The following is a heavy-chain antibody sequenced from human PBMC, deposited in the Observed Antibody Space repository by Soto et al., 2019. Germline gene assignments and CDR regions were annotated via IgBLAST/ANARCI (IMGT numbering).Heavy chain of an antibody. V-gene: IGHV4-34*01. J-gene: IGHJ6*03. CDR3: ARGRGPAYVGSGSYYARLYFSYYIDV. CDR1: GGSFSGYY. Sequence: QVQLQQWGAGLLKPSETLSLTCAVYGGSFSGYYWSWIRQPPGKGLEWIGEINHSGSTNYNPSLMTPVTMSAYTSKNHFSITLTFVNSADTAVYYCARGRGPAYVGSGSYYARLYFSYYIDVWGNVTTVTVSS. CDR2: INHSGST. D-gene: IGHD3-10*01.